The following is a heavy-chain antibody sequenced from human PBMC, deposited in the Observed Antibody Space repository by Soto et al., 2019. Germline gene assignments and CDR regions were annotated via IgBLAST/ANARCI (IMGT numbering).Heavy chain of an antibody. Sequence: PSETLSLTCTVSGGSISSYYWNWIRQPPGKGLEWIGYISYSGSTNYNPSLKSRVTISVDTSKKQFSLKLSSVTAADTAVYYCAREGVSSTWYYYYAMDVWGQGITVTVSS. J-gene: IGHJ6*02. CDR2: ISYSGST. D-gene: IGHD6-13*01. CDR1: GGSISSYY. CDR3: AREGVSSTWYYYYAMDV. V-gene: IGHV4-59*01.